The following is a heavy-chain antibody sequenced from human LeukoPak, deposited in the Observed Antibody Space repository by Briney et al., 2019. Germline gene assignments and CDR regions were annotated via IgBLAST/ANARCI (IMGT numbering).Heavy chain of an antibody. J-gene: IGHJ4*02. CDR3: ASNIAAAIGTFDY. Sequence: SETLSLTCTVSGGSISSYYWSWIRQPPGKGLEWIGYIYYSGSTNYNPSLKSRVTISLDTSKNQFSLKLSSVTAADTAVYYCASNIAAAIGTFDYWGQGTLVTVSS. CDR1: GGSISSYY. CDR2: IYYSGST. D-gene: IGHD6-13*01. V-gene: IGHV4-59*08.